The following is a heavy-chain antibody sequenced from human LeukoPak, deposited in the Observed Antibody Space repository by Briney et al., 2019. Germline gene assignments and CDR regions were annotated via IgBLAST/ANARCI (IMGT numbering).Heavy chain of an antibody. Sequence: GGSPRLSCAASGFTFSSYWMHWVRQAPGKGLVWVSRINSDGGSTSYADSVKGRFTISRDNAKNTLYLQMNSLRAEDTAVYYCARVAYLVAFDIWGQGTLVTVSS. D-gene: IGHD3-10*01. CDR3: ARVAYLVAFDI. V-gene: IGHV3-74*01. CDR1: GFTFSSYW. CDR2: INSDGGST. J-gene: IGHJ3*02.